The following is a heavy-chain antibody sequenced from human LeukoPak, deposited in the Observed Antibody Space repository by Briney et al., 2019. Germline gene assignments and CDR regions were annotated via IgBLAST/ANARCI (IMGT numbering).Heavy chain of an antibody. CDR3: ASFVLAGGGWFDP. CDR1: GLTFSSYA. D-gene: IGHD3-16*01. Sequence: GGSLRLSWAASGLTFSSYAMSWVRQAPGKGLEWVSYISSSSTTIYYADSVKGRFTISRDNAKNSLYLQMNSLRDEDTAVYYCASFVLAGGGWFDPWGQGTLVTVSS. V-gene: IGHV3-48*02. J-gene: IGHJ5*02. CDR2: ISSSSTTI.